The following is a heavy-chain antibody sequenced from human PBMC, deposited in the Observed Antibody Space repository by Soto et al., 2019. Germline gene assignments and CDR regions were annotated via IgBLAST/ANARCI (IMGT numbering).Heavy chain of an antibody. Sequence: SVKVSCKASGGTFSSYAISWVRQAPGQGLEWMGEIIPIFGTANYAQKFQGRVTITADESTSTAYMELSSLRSEDTAVYYCASDEVTIFGVVIPGHYGMDVWGQGTTVTVSS. D-gene: IGHD3-3*01. CDR3: ASDEVTIFGVVIPGHYGMDV. CDR1: GGTFSSYA. V-gene: IGHV1-69*13. J-gene: IGHJ6*02. CDR2: IIPIFGTA.